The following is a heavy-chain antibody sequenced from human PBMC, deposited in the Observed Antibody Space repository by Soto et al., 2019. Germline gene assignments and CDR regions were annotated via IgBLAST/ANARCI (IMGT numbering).Heavy chain of an antibody. D-gene: IGHD3-22*01. V-gene: IGHV3-30*03. Sequence: GGSLRLSCAASGFSFNDYAMYWVRQAPGQGLEWVAIISSDGHHQFYLDNLRGRFTVSRDNSKNTLYLQMNSLRPEDTAVYYCSRGTYYPQSSGLHADYWGPGTVVTVSS. J-gene: IGHJ4*02. CDR3: SRGTYYPQSSGLHADY. CDR1: GFSFNDYA. CDR2: ISSDGHHQ.